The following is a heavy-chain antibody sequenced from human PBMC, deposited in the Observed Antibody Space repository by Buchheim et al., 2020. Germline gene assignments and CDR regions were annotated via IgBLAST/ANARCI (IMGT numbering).Heavy chain of an antibody. V-gene: IGHV4-30-2*01. CDR3: ARGTPTYDFWSGPPFRSGMDV. CDR2: IYHSGST. J-gene: IGHJ6*02. CDR1: GGSISSGGHS. Sequence: QLQLQESGSGLVKPSQTLSLTCAVSGGSISSGGHSWSWIRQPPGKGLEWIGYIYHSGSTYYNPSLKSRVTISVDRSKNQFSLKLSSVTAADTAVYYCARGTPTYDFWSGPPFRSGMDVWGQGTT. D-gene: IGHD3-3*01.